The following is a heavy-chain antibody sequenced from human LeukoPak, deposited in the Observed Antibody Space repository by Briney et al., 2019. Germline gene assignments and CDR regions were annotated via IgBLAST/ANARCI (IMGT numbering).Heavy chain of an antibody. J-gene: IGHJ4*02. CDR1: GFTFSSYS. V-gene: IGHV3-21*01. CDR3: ARAGRYYYDSSGYYYAPPLDY. D-gene: IGHD3-22*01. Sequence: GGSLRLSCAASGFTFSSYSMNWVRQAPGKGLEWVSSISSSSSYIYYADSVKGRCTISRDNAKNSLYLQMNSLRAEDTAVYYCARAGRYYYDSSGYYYAPPLDYWGQGTLVTVSS. CDR2: ISSSSSYI.